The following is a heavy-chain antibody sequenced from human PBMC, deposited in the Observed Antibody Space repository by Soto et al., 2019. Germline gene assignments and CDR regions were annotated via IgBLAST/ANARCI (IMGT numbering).Heavy chain of an antibody. V-gene: IGHV3-33*01. Sequence: QVQLVESGGGVVQPGRSLRLSCAASGFTFSSYGMHWVRQDPGKWLERVAVIWFDVSNTYYVDSVKGRFTISRDNSNNTLYLQMNSLRAEDTAVYYCARVGVDSCSRPYFDYLGQGNLATVSS. CDR2: IWFDVSNT. CDR3: ARVGVDSCSRPYFDY. J-gene: IGHJ4*02. CDR1: GFTFSSYG. D-gene: IGHD6-13*01.